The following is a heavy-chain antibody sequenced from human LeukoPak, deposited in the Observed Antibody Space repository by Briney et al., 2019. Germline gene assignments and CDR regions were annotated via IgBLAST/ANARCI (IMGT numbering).Heavy chain of an antibody. CDR2: IYISGYT. J-gene: IGHJ4*02. CDR1: GDSISSSY. Sequence: SETLSLTCTVSGDSISSSYWSWIRQPAGKGLEWIGRIYISGYTNYNPSLKSRVTMSVDTSKNQFSLNVRSVTAADTAVYYCARDCSGGSCYEGVLDNWGQGTLVTVPS. V-gene: IGHV4-4*07. CDR3: ARDCSGGSCYEGVLDN. D-gene: IGHD2-15*01.